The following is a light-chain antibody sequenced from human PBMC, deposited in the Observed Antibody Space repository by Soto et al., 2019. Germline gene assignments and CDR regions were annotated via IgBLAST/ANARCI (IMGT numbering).Light chain of an antibody. J-gene: IGKJ5*01. V-gene: IGKV1-9*01. CDR1: QDISSF. Sequence: DIQLTQSPSFLSASVGDRVTITCRTSQDISSFLAWYQQKPGKAPNLLIYGASTLQSGVLSRFSGSGSGTEFTLTISSLQPEDFATYYCQQLNSYPHFGQGTRLDIK. CDR3: QQLNSYPH. CDR2: GAS.